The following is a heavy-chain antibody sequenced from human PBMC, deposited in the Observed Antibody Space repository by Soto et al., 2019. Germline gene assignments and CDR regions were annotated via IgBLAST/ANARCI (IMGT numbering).Heavy chain of an antibody. V-gene: IGHV3-23*01. CDR2: ISGSGSST. CDR1: GFTFSSYA. Sequence: GGSLRLSCAASGFTFSSYAMSWVRQAPGKGLEWVSSISGSGSSTKYADSVKGRFTISRDNTKNTLYLQMNSLRAEDTAVYYCAKDDYYDSSGYVHMDYWGQGTLVTVSS. D-gene: IGHD3-22*01. CDR3: AKDDYYDSSGYVHMDY. J-gene: IGHJ4*02.